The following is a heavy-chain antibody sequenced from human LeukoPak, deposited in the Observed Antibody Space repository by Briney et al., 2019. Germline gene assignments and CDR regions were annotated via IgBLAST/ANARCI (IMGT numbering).Heavy chain of an antibody. D-gene: IGHD3-3*01. CDR2: ISAYNGNT. J-gene: IGHJ4*02. V-gene: IGHV1-18*01. Sequence: ASVKVSCKASGYTFANYGISWVRQAPGQGLEWVGWISAYNGNTNYAQKLQGRVTMTTDTSTSTAYMELRSLRSDDTAVYYCARDFPYYDFWSGYFLWTASSYDYWGQGTLVTVSS. CDR3: ARDFPYYDFWSGYFLWTASSYDY. CDR1: GYTFANYG.